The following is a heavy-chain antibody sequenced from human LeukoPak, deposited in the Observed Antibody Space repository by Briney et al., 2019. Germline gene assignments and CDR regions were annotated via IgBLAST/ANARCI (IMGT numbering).Heavy chain of an antibody. V-gene: IGHV3-48*04. CDR1: GFTFSTYG. D-gene: IGHD3-16*02. CDR2: ISSGSTTI. Sequence: PGGSLRLSCEVSGFTFSTYGMNWVRQAPGKGLEWVSYISSGSTTIYYADSVKGRFTISRDNAKNSMSLQMNSLRGEDTAVYYCARDRWDYVWGSYRTFDYWGQGTLVTVSS. CDR3: ARDRWDYVWGSYRTFDY. J-gene: IGHJ4*02.